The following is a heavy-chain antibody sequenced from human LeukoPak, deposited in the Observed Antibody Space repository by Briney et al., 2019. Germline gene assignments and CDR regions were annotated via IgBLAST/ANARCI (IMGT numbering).Heavy chain of an antibody. V-gene: IGHV3-7*01. J-gene: IGHJ4*02. CDR2: VKEDDIEK. Sequence: GGSLRLSCVASKFTFSNYWMAWVRQAPGKGLEWVANVKEDDIEKYHGDSVKGRFTISRDNAKNSLYLQMNSLRAEDTAVYYCARLSLSNTWMLDSWGQGTLVTVSS. CDR1: KFTFSNYW. D-gene: IGHD1-1*01. CDR3: ARLSLSNTWMLDS.